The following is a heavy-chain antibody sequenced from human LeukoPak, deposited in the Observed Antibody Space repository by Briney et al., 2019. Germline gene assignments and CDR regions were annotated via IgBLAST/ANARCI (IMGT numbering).Heavy chain of an antibody. CDR3: EKDSHLDV. V-gene: IGHV4-39*01. D-gene: IGHD2-15*01. Sequence: SETLSLTCTVSGGSIIGTDLSWGWIRQLPGKGLEWIGNIHSSGNSFCNPSLKSRVTISVDTSKNQFSLKLSSVTAADTAVYYCEKDSHLDVWGQGTTVTVSS. CDR2: IHSSGNS. CDR1: GGSIIGTDLS. J-gene: IGHJ6*02.